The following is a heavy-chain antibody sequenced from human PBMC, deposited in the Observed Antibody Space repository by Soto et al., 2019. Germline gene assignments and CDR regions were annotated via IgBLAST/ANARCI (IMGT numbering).Heavy chain of an antibody. Sequence: ASVKVSCKASGYTFTGYYMHWVRQAPGQGLEWMGWINPNSGGTNYAQKFQGRVTMTRDTSISTAYMELSRLRSDDTAVYYCTRERTGTTSYYYCGMDVWGQGTTVNV. D-gene: IGHD1-7*01. CDR2: INPNSGGT. V-gene: IGHV1-2*02. J-gene: IGHJ6*02. CDR1: GYTFTGYY. CDR3: TRERTGTTSYYYCGMDV.